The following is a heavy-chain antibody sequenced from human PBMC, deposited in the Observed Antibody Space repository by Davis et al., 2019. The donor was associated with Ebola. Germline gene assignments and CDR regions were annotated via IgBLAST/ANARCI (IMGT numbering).Heavy chain of an antibody. J-gene: IGHJ6*03. Sequence: SLKTSCAASGFTFSSYAMSRVRQDPGKGLERVAVISYDGSNKYYADSVKGRFTISRDNSKNTLYLQMNSLRAEDTAVYYCARDGLDIVVVPAAMGARSGYYYYYMDVWGKGTTVTVSS. CDR1: GFTFSSYA. CDR3: ARDGLDIVVVPAAMGARSGYYYYYMDV. V-gene: IGHV3-30-3*01. CDR2: ISYDGSNK. D-gene: IGHD2-2*03.